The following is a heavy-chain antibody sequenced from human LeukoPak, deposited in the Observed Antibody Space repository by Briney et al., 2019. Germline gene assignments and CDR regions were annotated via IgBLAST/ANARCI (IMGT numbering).Heavy chain of an antibody. Sequence: SQTLSLTCAISGDTVSSNSGVWTWIRQSPSRGFEWLGRTFYRPKWYNHYAVSVKSRITINPDTSKNQFSLQLNSVTPEDTAVYYCAREAAAGWVDYWGQGTLVTVSS. CDR1: GDTVSSNSGV. J-gene: IGHJ4*02. V-gene: IGHV6-1*01. CDR3: AREAAAGWVDY. CDR2: TFYRPKWYN. D-gene: IGHD6-13*01.